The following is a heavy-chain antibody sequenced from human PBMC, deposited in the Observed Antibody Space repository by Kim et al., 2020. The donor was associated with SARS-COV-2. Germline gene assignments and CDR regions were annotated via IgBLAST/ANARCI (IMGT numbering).Heavy chain of an antibody. V-gene: IGHV3-23*01. CDR2: ISGSGGST. Sequence: GGSLRLSCAASGFTFSSYAMSWVRQAPGKGLEWVSAISGSGGSTYYADSVKGRFTISRDNSKNTLYLQMNSLRAEDTAVYYCANGRGGGYSYGDTDYWGQGTLVTVSS. CDR3: ANGRGGGYSYGDTDY. D-gene: IGHD5-18*01. J-gene: IGHJ4*02. CDR1: GFTFSSYA.